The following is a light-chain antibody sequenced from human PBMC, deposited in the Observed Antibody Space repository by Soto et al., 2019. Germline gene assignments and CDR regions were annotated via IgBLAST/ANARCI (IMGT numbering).Light chain of an antibody. J-gene: IGLJ2*01. CDR3: AAWDDSLSGHVV. Sequence: QSVLTQPPSASGTPGQRVTISCSGSSSNIGSNYVYWYQQLPGTAPKLLIYRNNQRPSGVPDRFSGSKSGTSVSLAISGLRSEDEADYYCAAWDDSLSGHVVFGGGTKVTVL. CDR2: RNN. V-gene: IGLV1-47*01. CDR1: SSNIGSNY.